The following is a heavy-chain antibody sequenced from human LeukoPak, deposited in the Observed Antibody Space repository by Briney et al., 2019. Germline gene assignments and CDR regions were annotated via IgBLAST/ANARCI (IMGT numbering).Heavy chain of an antibody. CDR1: GYTFTGYY. V-gene: IGHV1-2*02. D-gene: IGHD3-3*01. Sequence: ASVKVSCKASGYTFTGYYMHWVRQAPGQGLEWMGWINPNSGGTNYAQKFQGRVTMTRDTSISTAYMELSRLRSDDTAVYYCAREVSRKEKDFWSGYYTRGPAQFDYCGQVTLVTVSS. J-gene: IGHJ4*02. CDR2: INPNSGGT. CDR3: AREVSRKEKDFWSGYYTRGPAQFDY.